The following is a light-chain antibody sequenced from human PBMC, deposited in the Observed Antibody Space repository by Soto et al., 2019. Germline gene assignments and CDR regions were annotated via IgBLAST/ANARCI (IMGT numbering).Light chain of an antibody. J-gene: IGKJ4*01. CDR1: QSVSSY. CDR2: GAS. CDR3: QQYNDWPLT. Sequence: EIVMTQSPATLTASPGERATLSCRASQSVSSYLAWYQQKPGQSPRLLIYGASTRATGIPAWFSGSGSGTEFTLTISSLQSEDFAVYYCQQYNDWPLTFGGGTKVEIK. V-gene: IGKV3-15*01.